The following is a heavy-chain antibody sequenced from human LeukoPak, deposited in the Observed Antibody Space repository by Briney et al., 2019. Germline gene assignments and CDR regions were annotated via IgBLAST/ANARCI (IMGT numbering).Heavy chain of an antibody. CDR3: ARPNDYGDYDSEYYFDY. CDR1: GFTFSSHW. CDR2: IKQDGSEK. V-gene: IGHV3-7*01. Sequence: GGSLRLSCAASGFTFSSHWMSWVRQAPGKGLEWVANIKQDGSEKYYVDSVKGRFTISRDNAKNSLYLQMNSLRAEDTAVYYCARPNDYGDYDSEYYFDYWGQGTLVTVSS. J-gene: IGHJ4*02. D-gene: IGHD4-17*01.